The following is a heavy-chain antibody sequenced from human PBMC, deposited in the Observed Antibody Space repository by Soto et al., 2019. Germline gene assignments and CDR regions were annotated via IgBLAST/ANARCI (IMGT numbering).Heavy chain of an antibody. CDR2: ISAYNGYP. Sequence: ASVKVSCKASGYTFTSYGISWVRQAPGQGLEWMGWISAYNGYPNYAQKLQGRVTMTTDTSTSTAYMELRSLRSDDTAVYYCARAGPTRGYYYYGMDVWAQVTPATVSS. CDR1: GYTFTSYG. V-gene: IGHV1-18*01. CDR3: ARAGPTRGYYYYGMDV. J-gene: IGHJ6*02.